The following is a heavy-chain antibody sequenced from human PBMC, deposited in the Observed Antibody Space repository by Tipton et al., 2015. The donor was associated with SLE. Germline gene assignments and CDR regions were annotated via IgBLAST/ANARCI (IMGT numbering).Heavy chain of an antibody. J-gene: IGHJ4*02. CDR1: GDSFSSHY. Sequence: GLVKPSETLSLTCTMSGDSFSSHYFNWIRQPAGGGLEWIGRIYISGTTNYNPSLKNRVAMSLDTSKNELSLKLTSVTAADTAVYYCARLEASANFYYFDYWGQGTLVTVSS. CDR3: ARLEASANFYYFDY. V-gene: IGHV4-4*07. D-gene: IGHD4/OR15-4a*01. CDR2: IYISGTT.